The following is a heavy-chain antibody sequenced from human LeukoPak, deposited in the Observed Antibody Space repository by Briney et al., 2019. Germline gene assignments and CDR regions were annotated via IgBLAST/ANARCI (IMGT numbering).Heavy chain of an antibody. CDR2: INHSGST. CDR1: GGSFSGYY. CDR3: ARGLGCIAVAGIDY. J-gene: IGHJ4*02. V-gene: IGHV4-34*01. D-gene: IGHD6-19*01. Sequence: TSETLSLTCAVYGGSFSGYYWSWIRQPPGKGVEWIGEINHSGSTNYNPSLKSRVTISVDTSKNQFSLKLSSVTAADTAVYYCARGLGCIAVAGIDYWGQGTLVTVSS.